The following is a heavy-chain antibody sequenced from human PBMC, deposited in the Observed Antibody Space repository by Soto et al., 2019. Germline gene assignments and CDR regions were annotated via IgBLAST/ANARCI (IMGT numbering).Heavy chain of an antibody. CDR2: IKQDGSET. J-gene: IGHJ3*02. V-gene: IGHV3-7*05. CDR3: ARLSGNMGGAYDI. CDR1: GFTFSSFW. Sequence: DVHVVESGGDLVQSGGSLRLSCTTSGFTFSSFWMTWVRQGPGIGLEWVANIKQDGSETNYVDSVRGRFSISRDNTKNSLYLQMNSLRAEDTALYYCARLSGNMGGAYDIWGQGTTVTVSS. D-gene: IGHD3-16*01.